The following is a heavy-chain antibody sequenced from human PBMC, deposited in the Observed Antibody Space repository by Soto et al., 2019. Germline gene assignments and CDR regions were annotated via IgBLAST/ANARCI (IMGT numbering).Heavy chain of an antibody. J-gene: IGHJ6*02. CDR3: AASTDSGWYYYYYGMDV. V-gene: IGHV1-69*01. CDR2: IIPIFGTA. Sequence: QVQLVQSGAEVKKPGSSVKVSCKASGGTFSSYAISWVRQAPGQGLEWMGGIIPIFGTANYAQKFQGRVTITAAESTSTAYMGLSSLRSEDTAVYYCAASTDSGWYYYYYGMDVWGQGTTVTVSS. CDR1: GGTFSSYA. D-gene: IGHD6-19*01.